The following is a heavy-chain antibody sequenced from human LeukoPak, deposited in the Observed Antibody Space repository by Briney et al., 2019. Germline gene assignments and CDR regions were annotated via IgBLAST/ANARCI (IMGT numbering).Heavy chain of an antibody. Sequence: SETLSLTXTVSGGSISSYYWSWIRQAAGKGLEWLGRIYTSGSTNYNPSLKGRVTMSVDTSKNQFSLELSSVTAADTAVYYSAREGSSSYYYYYCMDVWGKGTTVTVSS. D-gene: IGHD6-6*01. CDR3: AREGSSSYYYYYCMDV. V-gene: IGHV4-4*07. CDR2: IYTSGST. CDR1: GGSISSYY. J-gene: IGHJ6*03.